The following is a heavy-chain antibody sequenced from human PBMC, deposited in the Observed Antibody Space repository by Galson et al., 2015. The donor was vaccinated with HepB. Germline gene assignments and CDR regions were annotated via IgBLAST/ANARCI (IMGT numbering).Heavy chain of an antibody. CDR3: ARHSPSYNWFDP. V-gene: IGHV5-10-1*01. Sequence: QSGAEVKKPGESLRISCKGSGYTFTSHWISWVRQMPGKGLEWMGRIDPSDSYTNYGPSFQGHVTISADKSINTAYLQWSSLKASDTALYYCARHSPSYNWFDPWGQGTLVTVSS. D-gene: IGHD6-6*01. CDR2: IDPSDSYT. CDR1: GYTFTSHW. J-gene: IGHJ5*02.